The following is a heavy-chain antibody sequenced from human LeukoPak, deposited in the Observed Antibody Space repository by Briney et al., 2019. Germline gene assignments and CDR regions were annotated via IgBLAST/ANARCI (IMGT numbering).Heavy chain of an antibody. CDR3: ARVPGGAAKPAGWFDP. J-gene: IGHJ5*02. Sequence: SETLSLTCSVSGASITTHLYYWAWVRQPPGKGLEWIGSIYHSGSTYYNPSLKSRVTISVDTSKNQFSLKLSSVTAADTAVYYCARVPGGAAKPAGWFDPRGQGTLVTVSS. CDR1: GASITTHLYY. CDR2: IYHSGST. V-gene: IGHV4-38-2*02. D-gene: IGHD6-13*01.